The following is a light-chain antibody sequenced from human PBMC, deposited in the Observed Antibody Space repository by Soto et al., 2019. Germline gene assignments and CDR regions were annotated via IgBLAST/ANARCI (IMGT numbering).Light chain of an antibody. V-gene: IGKV3-15*01. CDR3: QQYNDWWT. Sequence: EIVLSQSPVTLSVSPGERATLSCRASQSVRSNLACYQQKPGQAPRLLIYVATTRATGIPARFSGSGSGTESTLTISSLQSEDFAVYCCQQYNDWWTFGQGTKVDIK. CDR2: VAT. J-gene: IGKJ1*01. CDR1: QSVRSN.